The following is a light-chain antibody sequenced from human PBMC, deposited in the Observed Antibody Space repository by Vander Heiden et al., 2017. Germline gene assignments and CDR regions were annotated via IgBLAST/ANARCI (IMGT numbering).Light chain of an antibody. V-gene: IGKV1-5*01. J-gene: IGKJ2*01. CDR1: QSISSW. CDR3: QQYNSYSPGYT. Sequence: DIQMTQSPSTLSASVGARVTITCRASQSISSWLAWYQQKPGKAPKLLSYDASSLESGVPSRFSGSGSGTEFTLTISSLQPDDFATYYCQQYNSYSPGYTFGQGTKLEIK. CDR2: DAS.